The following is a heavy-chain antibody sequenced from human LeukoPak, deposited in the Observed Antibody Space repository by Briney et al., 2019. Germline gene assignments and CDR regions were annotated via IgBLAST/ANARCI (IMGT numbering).Heavy chain of an antibody. D-gene: IGHD2-8*01. J-gene: IGHJ5*02. CDR1: GGSISSSSYY. Sequence: SETLSLTCTVSGGSISSSSYYWGWIRQPPGKGLEWIGSINYSGTTYYNPSLKSRVTTSVDMSKNQFSLKLTSVTAADTAVYYCARHRYCPNDVCTAGGYFDPWGQGTLVAVSS. CDR3: ARHRYCPNDVCTAGGYFDP. CDR2: INYSGTT. V-gene: IGHV4-39*01.